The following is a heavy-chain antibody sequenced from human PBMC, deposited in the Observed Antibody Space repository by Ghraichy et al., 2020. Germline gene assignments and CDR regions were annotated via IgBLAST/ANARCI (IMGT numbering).Heavy chain of an antibody. D-gene: IGHD6-13*01. J-gene: IGHJ5*02. CDR1: GFTFSNFA. CDR2: VSGSGGST. Sequence: GGSLRLSCAASGFTFSNFAMSWVRQAPGKALEWVSGVSGSGGSTYYADSVKGRFTISRDNSKNTLYLQMNSLRAEDTAVYYCAKSSVAAADTSWFDPWGQGTLVTVSS. CDR3: AKSSVAAADTSWFDP. V-gene: IGHV3-23*01.